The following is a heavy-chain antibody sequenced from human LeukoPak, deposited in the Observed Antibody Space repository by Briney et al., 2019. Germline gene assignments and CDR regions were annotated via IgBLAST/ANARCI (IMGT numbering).Heavy chain of an antibody. CDR2: IYSTGST. J-gene: IGHJ6*03. V-gene: IGHV4-4*07. CDR3: ARVPLYYYYMDV. Sequence: PSETLSLTCTVSGGSISSYYWSWIRQPAGKGLEWIGRIYSTGSTNYNPSLKSRVTMSVDTSKNQFSLKLTSVTAADTAVYYCARVPLYYYYMDVWGRGTTVTVSS. CDR1: GGSISSYY.